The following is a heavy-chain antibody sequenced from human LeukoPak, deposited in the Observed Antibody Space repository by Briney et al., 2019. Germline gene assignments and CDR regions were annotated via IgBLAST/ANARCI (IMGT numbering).Heavy chain of an antibody. V-gene: IGHV3-48*01. J-gene: IGHJ6*03. Sequence: PGGSLRLSCAASGFTFSSYTMNWVRQPPGKGLEWVSNIGTSSTTIYYADSVKGRFTISRDNAKNPLYLQMNSLRAEDTAVYYCARFAAGGSYYYYMDVWGKGTPGTVSS. CDR2: IGTSSTTI. CDR3: ARFAAGGSYYYYMDV. D-gene: IGHD6-25*01. CDR1: GFTFSSYT.